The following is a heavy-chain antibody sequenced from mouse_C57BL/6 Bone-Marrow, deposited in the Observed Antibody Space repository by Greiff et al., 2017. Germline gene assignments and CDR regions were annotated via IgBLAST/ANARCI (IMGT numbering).Heavy chain of an antibody. V-gene: IGHV1-81*01. Sequence: VQLQQSGAELARPGASVKLSCKASGYTFTSYGISWVKQRTGQGLEWIGEIYPRSGNTYYNEKFKGKATLTADKSYSTAYMELRSLTSADSAVWFCGRRGDLLWYSWFAYWGQGTLVTVSA. J-gene: IGHJ3*01. CDR3: GRRGDLLWYSWFAY. D-gene: IGHD2-1*01. CDR2: IYPRSGNT. CDR1: GYTFTSYG.